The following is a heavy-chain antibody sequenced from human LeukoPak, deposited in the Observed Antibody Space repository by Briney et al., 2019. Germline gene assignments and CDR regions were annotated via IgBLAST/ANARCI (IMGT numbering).Heavy chain of an antibody. CDR3: ARATDGDYVPY. CDR2: FGTRSTSI. Sequence: GGSLRLSCAASGFTFSGYSMNWIRQAPGKGLEWVSSFGTRSTSIYHAGSVKGRFAISRDNAKNSLYLQMNSLRAEDTAVYYCARATDGDYVPYWGQGTLVTVSS. CDR1: GFTFSGYS. D-gene: IGHD4-17*01. J-gene: IGHJ4*02. V-gene: IGHV3-21*01.